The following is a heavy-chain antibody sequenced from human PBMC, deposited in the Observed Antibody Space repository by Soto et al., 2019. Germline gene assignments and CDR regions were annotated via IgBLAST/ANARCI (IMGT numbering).Heavy chain of an antibody. CDR1: GGSISSGGYY. CDR3: ARGFSDSSNFFDP. Sequence: PSETLSLTCTVSGGSISSGGYYWSWIRQHPGKGLEWIGYIYYSGSTYYNPSLKSRVTISVDTSKNQFSLKLSSVTAADTAVYYCARGFSDSSNFFDPWGQGTLVTVSS. D-gene: IGHD6-13*01. CDR2: IYYSGST. J-gene: IGHJ5*02. V-gene: IGHV4-31*03.